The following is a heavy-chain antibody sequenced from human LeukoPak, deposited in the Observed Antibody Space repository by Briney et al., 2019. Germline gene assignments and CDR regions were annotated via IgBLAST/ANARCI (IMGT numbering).Heavy chain of an antibody. CDR1: GYTFTGYY. CDR3: ARVAPLRLGELSFLRFWDY. J-gene: IGHJ4*02. CDR2: IYPNSGGT. D-gene: IGHD3-16*02. Sequence: ASVKVSCKASGYTFTGYYMHWVRQAPGQGLEWMGWIYPNSGGTNYAQKFQGRVTMTRDTSISTAYMELSRLRSDDTAVYYCARVAPLRLGELSFLRFWDYWGQGTLVTVSS. V-gene: IGHV1-2*02.